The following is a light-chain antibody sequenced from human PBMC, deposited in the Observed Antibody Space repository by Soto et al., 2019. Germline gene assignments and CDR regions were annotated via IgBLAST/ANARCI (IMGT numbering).Light chain of an antibody. J-gene: IGKJ1*01. Sequence: EIVMTQSPATLSVSPGERATLSCRASQSVSSNLAWYHQKSGQAPRLLIYGASTRATGLPARFSGSGSGTEFSLTITSLQSEDFAVYYCQQYNNWPPTWTFGQGTKVEMK. V-gene: IGKV3-15*01. CDR2: GAS. CDR3: QQYNNWPPTWT. CDR1: QSVSSN.